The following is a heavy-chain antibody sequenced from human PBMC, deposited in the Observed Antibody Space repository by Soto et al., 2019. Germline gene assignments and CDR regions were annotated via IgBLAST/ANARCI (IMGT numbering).Heavy chain of an antibody. CDR3: AKVRDDGSLPYSYGMHV. CDR1: GFTFSSYG. J-gene: IGHJ6*02. D-gene: IGHD3-10*01. Sequence: GGSLRLSCAASGFTFSSYGMHWVRQAPGKGLEWVAVISYDGSNKYYADSVKGRFTISRDNSKNTLYLQMNSLRAEDTAVYYCAKVRDDGSLPYSYGMHVWGQGTTVTVSS. V-gene: IGHV3-30*18. CDR2: ISYDGSNK.